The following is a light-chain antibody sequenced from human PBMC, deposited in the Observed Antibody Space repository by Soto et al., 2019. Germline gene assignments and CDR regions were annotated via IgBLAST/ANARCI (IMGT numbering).Light chain of an antibody. J-gene: IGLJ1*01. CDR3: SSYTSSSSYV. CDR1: SSDVGGYNF. Sequence: QSALTQPASVSGSPGQSITISCTGTSSDVGGYNFVSWYQQHPGKAPKLMIYEVSNRPSGVSNRFSGSKSGNTASLPISGLQAEDEADYYCSSYTSSSSYVFGTGTKVTFL. V-gene: IGLV2-14*01. CDR2: EVS.